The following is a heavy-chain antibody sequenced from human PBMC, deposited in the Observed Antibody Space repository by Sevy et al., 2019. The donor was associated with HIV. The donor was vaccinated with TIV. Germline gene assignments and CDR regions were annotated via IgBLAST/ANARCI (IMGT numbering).Heavy chain of an antibody. J-gene: IGHJ5*02. Sequence: GGSLRLSCAASGFTFSSYSMNWVRQAPGKGLEWVSSISSSSSYIYYADSVKGRFTISRDNAKNSLYLQMNSLRAEDTAVYYCARDFGYCSSTSCYTGSAWFDPWGQETLVTVSS. D-gene: IGHD2-2*02. V-gene: IGHV3-21*01. CDR2: ISSSSSYI. CDR1: GFTFSSYS. CDR3: ARDFGYCSSTSCYTGSAWFDP.